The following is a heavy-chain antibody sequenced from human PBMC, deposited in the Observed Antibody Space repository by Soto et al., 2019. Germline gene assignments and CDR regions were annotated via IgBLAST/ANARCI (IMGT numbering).Heavy chain of an antibody. D-gene: IGHD6-6*01. CDR1: GFTFSIYA. J-gene: IGHJ4*02. Sequence: EVQLLESGGGLVQPGGSLRLSCAASGFTFSIYAMSWVRQAPGKGLEWVSTISVSGGDIYYADSVKGRFIISRDNPKYTLSLQMDSVRDEDTAVYYCAKGGRGSSGLDFDYWGQGTLVTVSS. V-gene: IGHV3-23*01. CDR2: ISVSGGDI. CDR3: AKGGRGSSGLDFDY.